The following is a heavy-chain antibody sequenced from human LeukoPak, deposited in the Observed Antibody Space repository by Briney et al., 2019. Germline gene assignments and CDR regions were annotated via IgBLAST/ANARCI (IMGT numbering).Heavy chain of an antibody. D-gene: IGHD6-13*01. Sequence: SETLSLTCTVSGGSISSSSYYWGWIRQPPGKGLEWIGSIYYSGSTYYNPSLKSRVTISVDTSKNQFSLKLSSVTAADTAVYHCARQVSSWHNRFDPWGQGTLVTVSS. CDR1: GGSISSSSYY. CDR2: IYYSGST. CDR3: ARQVSSWHNRFDP. J-gene: IGHJ5*02. V-gene: IGHV4-39*01.